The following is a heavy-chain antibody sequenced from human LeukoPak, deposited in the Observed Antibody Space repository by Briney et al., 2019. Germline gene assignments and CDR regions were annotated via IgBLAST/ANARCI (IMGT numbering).Heavy chain of an antibody. CDR1: RGTFSSYA. D-gene: IGHD3-10*01. V-gene: IGHV1-69*01. CDR3: ARDSSPTKLRYYYMDV. Sequence: SVKVSCKASRGTFSSYAISWVRQAPGQGLEWMGGIIPIFGTANYAQKFQGRVTITADESTSTAYMELSSLRSEDTAVYYCARDSSPTKLRYYYMDVWGKGTTVTVSS. CDR2: IIPIFGTA. J-gene: IGHJ6*03.